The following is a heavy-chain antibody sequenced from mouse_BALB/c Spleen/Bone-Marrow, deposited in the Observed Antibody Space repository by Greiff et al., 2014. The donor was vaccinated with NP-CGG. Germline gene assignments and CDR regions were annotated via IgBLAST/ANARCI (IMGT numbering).Heavy chain of an antibody. CDR2: ILPGSGTT. CDR3: ARGGYDTSIFAY. CDR1: GYTFSSYW. Sequence: QVQLQQSGAELMKPGASVKISCRATGYTFSSYWIEWVNQRPGHGLEWIGEILPGSGTTHYNEKFKDKATFTADTSSNTAYMQLSSLTSEDSAVYYCARGGYDTSIFAYWGQGTLVTVSA. D-gene: IGHD2-3*01. J-gene: IGHJ3*01. V-gene: IGHV1-9*01.